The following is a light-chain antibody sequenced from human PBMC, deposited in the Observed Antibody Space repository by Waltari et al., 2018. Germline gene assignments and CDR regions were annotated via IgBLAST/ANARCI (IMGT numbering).Light chain of an antibody. J-gene: IGLJ1*01. V-gene: IGLV1-44*01. CDR2: RDD. CDR1: SSNIGSNT. Sequence: QSVLTQPPSASETPGQRVTISCSGSSSNIGSNTVNWYQQLPGTAPKLLIYRDDQRPSGVPDRFSGSKSGTSASLAISGLQSEDEAVYYCAAWDDSLNGYVFGTGTEVTVL. CDR3: AAWDDSLNGYV.